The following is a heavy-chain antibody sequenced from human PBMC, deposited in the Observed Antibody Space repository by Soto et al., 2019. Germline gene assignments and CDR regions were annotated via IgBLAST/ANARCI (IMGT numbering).Heavy chain of an antibody. V-gene: IGHV6-1*01. CDR1: GDRVSSNSAA. CDR3: ATWRFDY. CDR2: TYYRSKWYN. J-gene: IGHJ4*02. Sequence: TCAISGDRVSSNSAAWNWIRHSPSRGLEWLGRTYYRSKWYNDYAVSMRSRITINPDTTKNQFSLQLNSATPEDTAVYYCATWRFDYWGQGTLVTVSS.